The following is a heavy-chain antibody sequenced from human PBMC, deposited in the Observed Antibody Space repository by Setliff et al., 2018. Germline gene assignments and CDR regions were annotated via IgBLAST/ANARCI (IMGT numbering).Heavy chain of an antibody. CDR2: ISSYNGNT. Sequence: GASVKVSCKASGYSFQRYGINWLRQAPGQGLEWLGWISSYNGNTKYAQTVQDRIRVTTDTSTSTSYMGLRSLRSDETAVYFCARSSDSGYYHQRDAFDIWGQGTRVTVSS. D-gene: IGHD3-22*01. J-gene: IGHJ3*02. V-gene: IGHV1-18*04. CDR3: ARSSDSGYYHQRDAFDI. CDR1: GYSFQRYG.